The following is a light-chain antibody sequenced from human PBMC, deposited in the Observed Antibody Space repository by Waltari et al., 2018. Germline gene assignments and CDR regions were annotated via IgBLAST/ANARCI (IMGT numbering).Light chain of an antibody. V-gene: IGLV2-23*02. J-gene: IGLJ2*01. CDR3: SSYAGSSKGV. Sequence: QSALTQPASVSGAPGQSITISCTGTSSDVGNDKRVSWYQQHPGKAPKLMSYAVSKRPSGVSDRFSGSKSGNRASLTISGLQPEDEAEYFCSSYAGSSKGVFGGGTKVTVL. CDR2: AVS. CDR1: SSDVGNDKR.